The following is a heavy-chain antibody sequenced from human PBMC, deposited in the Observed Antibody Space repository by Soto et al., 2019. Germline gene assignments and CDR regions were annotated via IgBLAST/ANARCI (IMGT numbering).Heavy chain of an antibody. CDR2: ISGCGDAT. CDR1: GFTFINYA. CDR3: AIKVVGSTRRPDYWFFEL. D-gene: IGHD2-21*01. V-gene: IGHV3-23*01. Sequence: EVQLLESGGDSVQPGGSVRLSCAGSGFTFINYAMNLVRQAPGKGLEWVSTISGCGDATFFADSVRGRFTFSRDNSKNTVTLQMNSLGVDDTAVYYCAIKVVGSTRRPDYWFFELLGRGTLVTVSS. J-gene: IGHJ2*01.